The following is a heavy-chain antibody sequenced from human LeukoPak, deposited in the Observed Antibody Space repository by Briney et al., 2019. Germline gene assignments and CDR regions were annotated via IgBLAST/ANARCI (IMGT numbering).Heavy chain of an antibody. V-gene: IGHV3-21*01. Sequence: PGGSLRLSCAASGFTFSSYSMNWVRQAPGKGLEWVSSISSSSSYIYYADSVKGRFTISRDNAKNSLYLQMNSLRAEDTAVYYCARDPSPVAYFDYWGQGTLVTVSS. CDR1: GFTFSSYS. D-gene: IGHD6-19*01. J-gene: IGHJ4*02. CDR2: ISSSSSYI. CDR3: ARDPSPVAYFDY.